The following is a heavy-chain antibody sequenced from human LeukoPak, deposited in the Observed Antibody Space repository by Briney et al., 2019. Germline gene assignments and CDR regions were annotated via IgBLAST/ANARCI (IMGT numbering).Heavy chain of an antibody. CDR3: AKGHYGDYVTYGMDV. CDR2: ISGCGGSI. CDR1: GFTFSCYA. D-gene: IGHD4-17*01. Sequence: WGSLRLPREASGFTFSCYAVRWVRQAPGKGLEWVSPISGCGGSIYYADSVKGRFTISRDNSKNTLYLQMNSLRAEDTAVYYCAKGHYGDYVTYGMDVWGQGTTVTVSS. V-gene: IGHV3-23*01. J-gene: IGHJ6*02.